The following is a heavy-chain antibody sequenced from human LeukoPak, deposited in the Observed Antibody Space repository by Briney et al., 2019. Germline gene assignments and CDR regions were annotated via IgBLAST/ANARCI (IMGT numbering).Heavy chain of an antibody. D-gene: IGHD1-26*01. CDR3: AKWAEVGATPTEYFQH. J-gene: IGHJ1*01. CDR1: GFTFSSYA. CDR2: ISGSGGST. Sequence: GGSLRLSCAASGFTFSSYAMSWVRQAPGKGLEWVSAISGSGGSTYYADSVKGRFTISRDNSKNTLYLQMNSLRAEDTAVYYCAKWAEVGATPTEYFQHWGQGTLVTVSS. V-gene: IGHV3-23*01.